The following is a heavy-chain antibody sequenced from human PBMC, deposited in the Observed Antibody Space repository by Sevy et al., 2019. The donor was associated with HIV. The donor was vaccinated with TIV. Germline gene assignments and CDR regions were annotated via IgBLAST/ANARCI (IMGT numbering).Heavy chain of an antibody. D-gene: IGHD3-3*01. CDR1: GFTFNSYS. CDR2: ISSTNNYI. Sequence: GGSLRLSCAASGFTFNSYSMNWVRQAPGKGLEWVSSISSTNNYIYYADSMKGRFTISRDNAKISLYLQMNSLRAEDTAVYYCARDGAPNYDFWSGYYRSSYYFDYWGQGTLVTVSS. V-gene: IGHV3-21*01. CDR3: ARDGAPNYDFWSGYYRSSYYFDY. J-gene: IGHJ4*02.